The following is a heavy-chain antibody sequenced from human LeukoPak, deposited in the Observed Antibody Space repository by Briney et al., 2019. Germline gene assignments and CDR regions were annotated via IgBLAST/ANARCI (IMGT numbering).Heavy chain of an antibody. D-gene: IGHD3-3*01. CDR2: IIPIFGTA. J-gene: IGHJ4*02. Sequence: SVKVSCKASGGTFSRYAISWVRQAPGQGLEWMGGIIPIFGTANYAQKFQGRVTITTDESTSTAYMELSSLRSEDTAVYYCARGDDFWSGFFDYWGQGTLVTVSS. CDR3: ARGDDFWSGFFDY. V-gene: IGHV1-69*05. CDR1: GGTFSRYA.